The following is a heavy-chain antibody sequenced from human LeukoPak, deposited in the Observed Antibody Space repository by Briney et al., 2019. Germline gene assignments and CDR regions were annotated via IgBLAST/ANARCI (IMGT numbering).Heavy chain of an antibody. D-gene: IGHD3-3*01. Sequence: GGSLRLSCAASGFTFRSFAMSWVRLAPGKGLEWVSSISGSGARTYYADSVKGRFTISRDNSKNTLYLQMSSLRADDTAVYYCAKGDSYYDFCLDVWGRGTTVTVSS. J-gene: IGHJ6*02. V-gene: IGHV3-23*01. CDR1: GFTFRSFA. CDR2: ISGSGART. CDR3: AKGDSYYDFCLDV.